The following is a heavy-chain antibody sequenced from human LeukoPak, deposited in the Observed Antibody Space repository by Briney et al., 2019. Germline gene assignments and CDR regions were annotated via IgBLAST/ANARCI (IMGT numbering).Heavy chain of an antibody. Sequence: GGSLRLSCAASGFTFSSYEMNWVRQAPGKGLEWVSSISGSGGSTYYADSVKGRFTVSRDNSQNTLYLQMNSLRAEDRAIYYCAKSDANNDRYYFDYWGQGTLVTVSS. CDR1: GFTFSSYE. J-gene: IGHJ4*02. V-gene: IGHV3-23*01. D-gene: IGHD5-24*01. CDR2: ISGSGGST. CDR3: AKSDANNDRYYFDY.